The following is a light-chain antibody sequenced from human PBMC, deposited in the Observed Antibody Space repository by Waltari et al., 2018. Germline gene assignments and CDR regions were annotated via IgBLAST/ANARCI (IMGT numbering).Light chain of an antibody. CDR1: QSISTW. CDR3: QQYNTFPWT. V-gene: IGKV1-5*03. CDR2: KAS. J-gene: IGKJ1*01. Sequence: DIQMTQSPPTRSASVGDRVTITCRASQSISTWLAWYQQKPGKAPNLLIYKASALASGVPSRFSGSGSATDFTLTISGLQPDDFATYFCQQYNTFPWTFGQGTKVEIK.